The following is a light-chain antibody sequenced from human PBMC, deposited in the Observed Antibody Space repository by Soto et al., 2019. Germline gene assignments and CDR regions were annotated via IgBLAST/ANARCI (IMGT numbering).Light chain of an antibody. CDR3: SSFTSSNTLYV. Sequence: QSVLTQRAPGSGSPGQSIPISCPGTSSDVGGYNYVSWYQQHPGKAPKLMIYDVSNRPSGVSNRFSGSKSGNTASLTISGLQAEDEADYYCSSFTSSNTLYVFGTGTKVTV. V-gene: IGLV2-14*01. J-gene: IGLJ1*01. CDR2: DVS. CDR1: SSDVGGYNY.